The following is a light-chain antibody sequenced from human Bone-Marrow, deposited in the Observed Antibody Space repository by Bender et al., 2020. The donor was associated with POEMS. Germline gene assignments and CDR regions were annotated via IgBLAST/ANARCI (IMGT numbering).Light chain of an antibody. CDR3: QVWDRSSAHPV. Sequence: SYVLTQPPSVSVAPGMTARITCGGNNIGTKSVHWYQQKPGQAPVVVIYYDNDRPSGIPERFSGSSSGNTATLTISRVEAGDEADYYCQVWDRSSAHPVFGGGTKLTVL. V-gene: IGLV3-21*04. CDR1: NIGTKS. J-gene: IGLJ3*02. CDR2: YDN.